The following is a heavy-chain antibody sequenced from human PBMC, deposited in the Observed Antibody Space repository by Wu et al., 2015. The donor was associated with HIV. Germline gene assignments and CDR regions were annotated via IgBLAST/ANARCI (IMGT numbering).Heavy chain of an antibody. CDR1: GYTFPDYY. CDR3: ARGSPRNTALANYYYYYYMDV. J-gene: IGHJ6*03. CDR2: INPNSGDT. D-gene: IGHD5-18*01. V-gene: IGHV1-2*02. Sequence: QVQLVQSGAEVRTPRGSVKVSCKASGYTFPDYYMHWVRQAPGQGLEWMGWINPNSGDTNYAQNFQGRVTMTRDTSISTTYMELSRLRSDDTAVYYCARGSPRNTALANYYYYYYMDVWGKGTTVIVSS.